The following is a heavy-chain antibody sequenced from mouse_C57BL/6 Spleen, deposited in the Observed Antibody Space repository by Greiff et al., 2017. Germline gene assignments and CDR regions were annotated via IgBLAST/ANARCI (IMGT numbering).Heavy chain of an antibody. D-gene: IGHD1-1*01. CDR1: GFTFSSYG. CDR3: ARHGIITSVGAGWYFDV. J-gene: IGHJ1*03. Sequence: DVLLVESGGDLVKPGGSLKLSCAASGFTFSSYGMSWVRQTPDKRLEWVATISSGGSYTYYPDSVKGRLTISIDNAKNTLYLQLSRLKSEDTAMYYCARHGIITSVGAGWYFDVWGTGTTVTVSS. V-gene: IGHV5-6*01. CDR2: ISSGGSYT.